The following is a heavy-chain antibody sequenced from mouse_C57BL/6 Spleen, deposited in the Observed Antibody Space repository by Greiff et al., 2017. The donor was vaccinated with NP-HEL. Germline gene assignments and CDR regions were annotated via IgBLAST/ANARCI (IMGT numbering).Heavy chain of an antibody. V-gene: IGHV1-15*01. J-gene: IGHJ4*01. CDR3: TRSYGKGAMDY. D-gene: IGHD2-1*01. Sequence: QVQLKESGAELVRPGASVTLSCKASGYTFTDYEMHWVKQTPVHGLEWIGAIDPETGGTAYNQKFKGKAILTADKSSSTAYMELRSLTSEDSAVYYCTRSYGKGAMDYWGQGTSVTVSS. CDR1: GYTFTDYE. CDR2: IDPETGGT.